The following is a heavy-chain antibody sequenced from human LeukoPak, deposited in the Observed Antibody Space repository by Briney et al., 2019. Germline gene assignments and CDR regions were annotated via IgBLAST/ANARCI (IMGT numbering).Heavy chain of an antibody. CDR3: ARVTEVAAGDAFDI. CDR2: INPNSGGT. Sequence: ASVKVSCKASGYTFTGYYMHWVRQAPGQGLEWMGWINPNSGGTDYAQKFQGWVTMTRDTSISTAYMELSRLRSDDTAVYYCARVTEVAAGDAFDIWGQGTMVTVSS. V-gene: IGHV1-2*04. J-gene: IGHJ3*02. D-gene: IGHD6-13*01. CDR1: GYTFTGYY.